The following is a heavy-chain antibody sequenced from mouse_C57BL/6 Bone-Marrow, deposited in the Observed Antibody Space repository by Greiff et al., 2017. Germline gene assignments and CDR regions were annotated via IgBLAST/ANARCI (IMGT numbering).Heavy chain of an antibody. Sequence: QVQLQQSGPELVKPGASVKISCKASGYAFSSSWMNWVKQRPGQGLEWIGMIHPNSGSTNYNEKFKSKATLTVDKSSSTAYMQLSSLTSEDSAVYYCARRLRQLRQYYFDYWGQGTTLTVSS. CDR1: GYAFSSSW. D-gene: IGHD3-2*02. J-gene: IGHJ2*01. CDR2: IHPNSGST. V-gene: IGHV1-64*01. CDR3: ARRLRQLRQYYFDY.